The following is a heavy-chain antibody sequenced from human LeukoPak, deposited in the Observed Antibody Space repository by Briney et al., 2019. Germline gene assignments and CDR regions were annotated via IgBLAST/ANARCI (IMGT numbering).Heavy chain of an antibody. J-gene: IGHJ5*02. CDR1: GYSFTSYW. CDR3: ARDSSSWYNWFDP. CDR2: IDPSDSYT. V-gene: IGHV5-10-1*01. D-gene: IGHD6-13*01. Sequence: GESLKISRKGSGYSFTSYWISWVRQMPGKGLEWMGRIDPSDSYTNYSPSFQGHVTISADKSISTAYLQWSSLKASDTAMYYCARDSSSWYNWFDPWGQGTLVTVSS.